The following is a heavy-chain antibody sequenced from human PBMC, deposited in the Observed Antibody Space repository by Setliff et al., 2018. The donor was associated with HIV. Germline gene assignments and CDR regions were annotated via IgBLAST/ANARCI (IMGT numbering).Heavy chain of an antibody. CDR1: GYTFTNYY. CDR2: INPNSGGT. V-gene: IGHV1-2*02. D-gene: IGHD5-18*01. Sequence: ASVKVSCKASGYTFTNYYMHWARQAPGQGLEWMGWINPNSGGTNYAQKFQGRVTMTRDTSISTAYMELSRLRSDDTAVYYCARTLPQYTNLFDYWGQGTLVTVS. J-gene: IGHJ4*02. CDR3: ARTLPQYTNLFDY.